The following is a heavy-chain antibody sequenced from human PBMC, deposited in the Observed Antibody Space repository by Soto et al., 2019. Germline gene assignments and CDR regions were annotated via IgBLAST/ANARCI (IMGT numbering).Heavy chain of an antibody. J-gene: IGHJ4*02. V-gene: IGHV4-59*11. D-gene: IGHD2-2*01. CDR1: PDSLNGHY. CDR3: ARGAGIVLVPDAIFDS. Sequence: QVQLQESGPGLVKPSETLSLTCTVSPDSLNGHYWSWLRQTPGKELEWIGYIFYTGKTNYNSSLKSRVTMTLDTFENQFSLQLTSVTSADTAIYYCARGAGIVLVPDAIFDSWDQGTLVTVSS. CDR2: IFYTGKT.